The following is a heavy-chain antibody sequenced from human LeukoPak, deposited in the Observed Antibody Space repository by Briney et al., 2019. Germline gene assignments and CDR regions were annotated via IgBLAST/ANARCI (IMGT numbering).Heavy chain of an antibody. J-gene: IGHJ5*02. CDR2: LYGGGDT. V-gene: IGHV3-23*01. D-gene: IGHD3-22*01. CDR1: GFTFSSYG. CDR3: ARWYYYETSGLYYGSFDN. Sequence: PGGSLRLSCAASGFTFSSYGMSWVRQAPGKGLEWVSALYGGGDTYYADSVKGRFTISRDNARNTLYLQMNSLRAEDTAVYYCARWYYYETSGLYYGSFDNWGQGTLVTVSS.